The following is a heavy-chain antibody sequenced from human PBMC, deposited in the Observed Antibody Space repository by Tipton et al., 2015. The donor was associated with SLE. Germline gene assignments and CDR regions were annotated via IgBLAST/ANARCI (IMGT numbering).Heavy chain of an antibody. CDR3: ARVSIGSTARDY. D-gene: IGHD1-26*01. CDR1: GGSISSYY. Sequence: LRLSCTVSGGSISSYYWSWIRQPPGKGLEWIGYIYYSGSTNYNPSLKSRVTISVDTSKNQFSLKLSSVTAADTAVYYCARVSIGSTARDYWGQGTLVTVSS. CDR2: IYYSGST. V-gene: IGHV4-59*01. J-gene: IGHJ4*02.